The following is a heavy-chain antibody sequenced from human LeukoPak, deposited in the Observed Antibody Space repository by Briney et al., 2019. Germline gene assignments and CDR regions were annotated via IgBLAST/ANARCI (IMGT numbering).Heavy chain of an antibody. D-gene: IGHD4-11*01. CDR3: VRDTAPVTDYYYYYYYMDV. J-gene: IGHJ6*03. V-gene: IGHV1-69*05. CDR1: GGTFSSYA. CDR2: IIPIFGTA. Sequence: SVKVSCKASGGTFSSYAISWVRQAPGQGLEWMGGIIPIFGTANYAQKFQGRVTITTDESTSTAYMELSSLRSEDTAVYYCVRDTAPVTDYYYYYYYMDVWGKGTTVTVSS.